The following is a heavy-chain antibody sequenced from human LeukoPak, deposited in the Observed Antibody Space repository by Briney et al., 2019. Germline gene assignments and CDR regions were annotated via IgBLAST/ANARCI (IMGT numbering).Heavy chain of an antibody. V-gene: IGHV4-39*07. CDR3: AREVDAAAAYNWFDP. D-gene: IGHD2-2*01. Sequence: PSETLSLTCTVSGGSISSGSYYWVWIRQPPGKGLEWIGTIYYSGTTYYNPSLKSRVTISVGTSKNQFSLGLSSVTAADTAVYYCAREVDAAAAYNWFDPWGQGTLVTVSS. CDR2: IYYSGTT. CDR1: GGSISSGSYY. J-gene: IGHJ5*02.